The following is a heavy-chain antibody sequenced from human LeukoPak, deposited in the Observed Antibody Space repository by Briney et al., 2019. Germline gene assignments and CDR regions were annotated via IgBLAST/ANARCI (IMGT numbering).Heavy chain of an antibody. Sequence: GSLRLSCAASGFTFSSYGMHWVRQAPGKGLEWVAFIRYDGSNKYYADSVKGRFTISRDNSKNTLYLQMNSLRAEDTAVYYCAKDSPVVAAPDYWGQGTLVTVSS. CDR2: IRYDGSNK. D-gene: IGHD2-15*01. J-gene: IGHJ4*02. CDR1: GFTFSSYG. V-gene: IGHV3-30*02. CDR3: AKDSPVVAAPDY.